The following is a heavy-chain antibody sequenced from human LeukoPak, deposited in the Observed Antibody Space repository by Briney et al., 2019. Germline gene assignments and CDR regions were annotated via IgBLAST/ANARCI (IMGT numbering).Heavy chain of an antibody. V-gene: IGHV3-23*01. D-gene: IGHD3-22*01. J-gene: IGHJ3*02. Sequence: PGGSLRLSCAASGFTFSSYAMSGVRQAPGKGLEWVAASSGRGGSTYYADSGKGRFTISRDNSKNTLYLQMNSLRAEDTAVYYCAKVPYYYDRSGSDAFDIWGQGTMVTVSS. CDR3: AKVPYYYDRSGSDAFDI. CDR1: GFTFSSYA. CDR2: SSGRGGST.